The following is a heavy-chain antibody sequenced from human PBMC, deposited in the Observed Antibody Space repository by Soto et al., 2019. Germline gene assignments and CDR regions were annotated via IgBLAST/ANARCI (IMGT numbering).Heavy chain of an antibody. V-gene: IGHV4-61*01. CDR3: ARDFCGGDCSDDYYYYAMDV. CDR1: GGSVSSRSHY. Sequence: SETLSLTCTVSGGSVSSRSHYWSWIRQPPGKGPEWIGYIYYSGNTKYNPSLRSRVTISVDTSKNQSSLKVSSVTAADTAIYYCARDFCGGDCSDDYYYYAMDVWGQGTTVTVSS. D-gene: IGHD2-21*02. J-gene: IGHJ6*02. CDR2: IYYSGNT.